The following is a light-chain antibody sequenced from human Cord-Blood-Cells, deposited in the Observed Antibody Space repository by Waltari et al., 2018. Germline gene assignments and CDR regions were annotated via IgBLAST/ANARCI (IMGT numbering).Light chain of an antibody. V-gene: IGKV3-15*01. J-gene: IGKJ1*01. CDR1: QSVSSN. Sequence: EIVMTQSPATLSVSQGERATFSCRASQSVSSNLAWYQQKPGQALRLLIYGASTRATGIPARFSGSGSGTEFTLTISSLQSEDFAVYYCQQYNNWPPTFGQGTKVEIK. CDR2: GAS. CDR3: QQYNNWPPT.